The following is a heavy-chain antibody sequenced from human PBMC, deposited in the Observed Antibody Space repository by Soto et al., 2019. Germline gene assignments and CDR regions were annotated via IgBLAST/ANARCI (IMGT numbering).Heavy chain of an antibody. V-gene: IGHV3-30-3*01. CDR2: ISYDGSDK. Sequence: GGSLSLSCAASGFPLSSYSMHWVRQAPGKGLEWVALISYDGSDKDYADSVKGRFTISRDNSRNTLFLQMNSLRAEDTAVYYCARDYYKYYDSSGYYRSPAYWGQGTLVTVSS. D-gene: IGHD3-22*01. CDR1: GFPLSSYS. CDR3: ARDYYKYYDSSGYYRSPAY. J-gene: IGHJ4*02.